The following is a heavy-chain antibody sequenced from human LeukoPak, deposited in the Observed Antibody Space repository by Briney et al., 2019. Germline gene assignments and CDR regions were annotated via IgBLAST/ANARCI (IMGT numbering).Heavy chain of an antibody. CDR1: GFSFTTYW. CDR3: ARGRPLFDY. Sequence: GGSLRLSCAASGFSFTTYWMSWVRQAPGKGLEWVANIKQDGSEKYYVDSVKGRFTISRDNAKNSLYLQMNSLRAEDTAVYYCARGRPLFDYWGQGTLVTVSS. J-gene: IGHJ4*02. V-gene: IGHV3-7*01. CDR2: IKQDGSEK.